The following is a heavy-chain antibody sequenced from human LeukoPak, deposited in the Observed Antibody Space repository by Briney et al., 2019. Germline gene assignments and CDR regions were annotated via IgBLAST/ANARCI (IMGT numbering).Heavy chain of an antibody. CDR2: IYYSGST. V-gene: IGHV4-39*01. D-gene: IGHD2-2*01. Sequence: SETLSLTCTVSGGSISSSSYYWGWIRQPPGKGLEWIGSIYYSGSTYYNPSLKSRVTISVDTSKNHFSLKLTSVTAADTAVYYCASPLGYCSSTNCYGDYWGQGTLVTVSS. CDR3: ASPLGYCSSTNCYGDY. CDR1: GGSISSSSYY. J-gene: IGHJ4*02.